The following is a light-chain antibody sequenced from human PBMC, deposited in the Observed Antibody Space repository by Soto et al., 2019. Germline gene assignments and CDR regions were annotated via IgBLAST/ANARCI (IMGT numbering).Light chain of an antibody. CDR2: EVS. Sequence: QSVLTQPASVSGSPGQSITISCTGTSSDVGSYNLVSWYQQHPGKAPKLMIYEVSKRPSGVSNRFSGSKSGNTASLTISGLQAEDEADYYCCSYADSGALFGTGTKLTVL. CDR1: SSDVGSYNL. CDR3: CSYADSGAL. V-gene: IGLV2-23*02. J-gene: IGLJ1*01.